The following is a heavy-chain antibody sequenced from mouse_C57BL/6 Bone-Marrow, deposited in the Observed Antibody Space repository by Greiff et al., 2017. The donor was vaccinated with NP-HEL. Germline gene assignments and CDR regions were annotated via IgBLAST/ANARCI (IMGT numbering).Heavy chain of an antibody. CDR1: GYTFTSYW. D-gene: IGHD2-3*01. V-gene: IGHV1-69*01. CDR2: SDPSDSYT. Sequence: QVQLQQSGAELVMPGASVKLSCKASGYTFTSYWMHWVKQRPGQGLEWIGESDPSDSYTNYNQKFKGKSTLTVDKSSSTAYMQLSSLTSEDSAVYYCARSYDGYYPFAYWGQGTLVTVSA. J-gene: IGHJ3*01. CDR3: ARSYDGYYPFAY.